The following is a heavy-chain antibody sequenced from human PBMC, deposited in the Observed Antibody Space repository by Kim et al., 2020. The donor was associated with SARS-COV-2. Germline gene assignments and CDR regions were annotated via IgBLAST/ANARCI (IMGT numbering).Heavy chain of an antibody. Sequence: SETLSLTCTVSGGSISSYYWSWIRQPPGKGLEWIGYIYYSGSTNYNPSLKSRVTISVDTSKNQFSLKLSSVTAADTAVYYCARVMYYDILTGYSPGAFDIWGQWTMVTVSS. D-gene: IGHD3-9*01. CDR3: ARVMYYDILTGYSPGAFDI. V-gene: IGHV4-59*01. J-gene: IGHJ3*02. CDR2: IYYSGST. CDR1: GGSISSYY.